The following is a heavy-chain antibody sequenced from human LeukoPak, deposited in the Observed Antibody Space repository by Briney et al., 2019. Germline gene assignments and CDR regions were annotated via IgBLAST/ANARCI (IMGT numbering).Heavy chain of an antibody. V-gene: IGHV3-21*01. D-gene: IGHD6-13*01. CDR3: ARGEQQLVRNYYYYGMDV. J-gene: IGHJ6*02. CDR1: GFTFSSYS. CDR2: ISSSSSYI. Sequence: GGSLRLSCSASGFTFSSYSMNWVRQAPGKGLEWVSSISSSSSYIYYADSVKGRFTISRDNAKNSLYLQMNSLRAEDTAVYYCARGEQQLVRNYYYYGMDVWGQGTTVTVSS.